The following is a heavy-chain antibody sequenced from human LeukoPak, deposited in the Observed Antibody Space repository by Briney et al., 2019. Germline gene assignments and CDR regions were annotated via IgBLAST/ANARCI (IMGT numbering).Heavy chain of an antibody. Sequence: GESLKISCKGSGYSFTSYWIGWGRQMAGKGLEWMGIIYPGDSDTRYSTSFQGQVTISADKSISTGYLQWSSLKASDTAMYYCARQFWSGSYLDYWGQGTLVGVSS. D-gene: IGHD3-3*01. V-gene: IGHV5-51*01. CDR3: ARQFWSGSYLDY. CDR2: IYPGDSDT. CDR1: GYSFTSYW. J-gene: IGHJ4*02.